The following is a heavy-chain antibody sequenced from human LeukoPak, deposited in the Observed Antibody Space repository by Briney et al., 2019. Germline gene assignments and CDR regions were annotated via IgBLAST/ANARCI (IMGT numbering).Heavy chain of an antibody. CDR1: GFTLRNYW. J-gene: IGHJ4*02. Sequence: LRLSCAASGFTLRNYWVHWVRQVPGKGLVWVSRINSDGTSTYYADSVKGRFTISRDNAKNTLYLQMNNLRAEDTAVYYCAKGGRAHFDYWGQGTLVTVSS. D-gene: IGHD3-16*01. CDR3: AKGGRAHFDY. CDR2: INSDGTST. V-gene: IGHV3-74*01.